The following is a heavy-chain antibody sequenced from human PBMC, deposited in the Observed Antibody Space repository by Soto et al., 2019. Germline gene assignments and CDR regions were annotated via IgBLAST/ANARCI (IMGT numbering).Heavy chain of an antibody. CDR3: ARFREDLKLDY. V-gene: IGHV1-69*13. J-gene: IGHJ4*02. CDR1: GGTFSSYA. Sequence: WASVKVSCKASGGTFSSYAISWVRQAPGQGLEWMGGIIPIFGTANYAQKFQGRVTITADESTSTAYMELSSLRSEDTAVYYCARFREDLKLDYWGQGTLVTVSS. CDR2: IIPIFGTA.